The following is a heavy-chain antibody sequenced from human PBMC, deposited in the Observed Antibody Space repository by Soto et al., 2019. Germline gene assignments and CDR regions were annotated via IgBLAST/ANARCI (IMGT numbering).Heavy chain of an antibody. CDR3: ARDTTTVGIDY. J-gene: IGHJ4*02. CDR2: IYYSGST. Sequence: TLSLTCTVSGGSISSGGYYWSWIRQHPGKGLEWIGYIYYSGSTYYNPSLKSRVTISVDTSKNQFSLKLSSVTAADTAVYYCARDTTTVGIDYWGQGTLVTVSS. V-gene: IGHV4-31*03. D-gene: IGHD4-17*01. CDR1: GGSISSGGYY.